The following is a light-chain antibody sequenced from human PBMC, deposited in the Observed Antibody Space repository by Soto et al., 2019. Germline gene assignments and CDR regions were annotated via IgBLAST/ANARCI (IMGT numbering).Light chain of an antibody. V-gene: IGLV2-23*01. J-gene: IGLJ2*01. CDR2: EGS. CDR1: SSDVGSYNL. CDR3: CSYAGSSTYVV. Sequence: QSALTQPASVSGSPGQSITISCTGTSSDVGSYNLVSWYQQHPGKAPKLMIYEGSKRHSGVSNRFSGSKSGNTASLTISGLQAEDEDDYYCCSYAGSSTYVVFGGGTKLTVL.